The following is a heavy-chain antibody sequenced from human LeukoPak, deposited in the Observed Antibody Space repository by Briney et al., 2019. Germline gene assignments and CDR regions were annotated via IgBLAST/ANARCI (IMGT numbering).Heavy chain of an antibody. Sequence: PSETLSLTCTVSGGSINSYYWSWIRQPPEKGLEWLGYIHYSGSTNYNPSLKSRVTISVDTSKNQFSLKLTSVTAADTAVYYCARHLGDNSDYSVDVWGQGTTVTVSS. V-gene: IGHV4-59*01. J-gene: IGHJ6*02. CDR1: GGSINSYY. CDR3: ARHLGDNSDYSVDV. CDR2: IHYSGST. D-gene: IGHD3-22*01.